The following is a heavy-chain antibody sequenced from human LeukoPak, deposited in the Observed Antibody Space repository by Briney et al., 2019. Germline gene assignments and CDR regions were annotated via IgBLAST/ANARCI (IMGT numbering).Heavy chain of an antibody. D-gene: IGHD5-12*01. J-gene: IGHJ2*01. CDR1: GGSISTYY. CDR3: ANLGYSGFHYHYSDF. CDR2: IYNSGST. V-gene: IGHV4-59*01. Sequence: PSETLSLTCTVSGGSISTYYWSWIRQPPGKGLEWIGYIYNSGSTNYNPSLKGRVTISVDTSKNQFSLKLSSVTAADTAVYYCANLGYSGFHYHYSDFWGRGTLVTVSS.